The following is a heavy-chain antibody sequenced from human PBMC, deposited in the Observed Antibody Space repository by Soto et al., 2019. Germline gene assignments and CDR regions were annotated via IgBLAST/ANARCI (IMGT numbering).Heavy chain of an antibody. Sequence: ASETLSLTCAVSGGSVSSTQWWTWVPQAPGKGLEWLGDIYHVGITKYNPALKSRVTMSVDKSNNHFSLSLRSVTAADTAVYYCARGKPRVPWFDPWGQGTLVTVSS. CDR1: GGSVSSTQW. CDR3: ARGKPRVPWFDP. J-gene: IGHJ5*02. V-gene: IGHV4-4*02. CDR2: IYHVGIT.